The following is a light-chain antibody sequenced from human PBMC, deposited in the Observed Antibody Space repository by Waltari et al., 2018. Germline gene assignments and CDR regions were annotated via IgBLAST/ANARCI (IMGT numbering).Light chain of an antibody. J-gene: IGLJ1*01. Sequence: SYVLTQPASVSVAPGKTARITCEGNNIGGKTVHWDQLRPGQAPVLVVHDDRDRPSGIPERFSGSNSGNTATLTISGVEVGDEGDYYCQVWEGSSDHYVFGTGTAVSV. CDR3: QVWEGSSDHYV. CDR2: DDR. V-gene: IGLV3-21*03. CDR1: NIGGKT.